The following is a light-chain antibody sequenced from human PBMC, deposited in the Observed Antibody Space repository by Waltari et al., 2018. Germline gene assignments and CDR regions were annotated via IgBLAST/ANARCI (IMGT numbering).Light chain of an antibody. J-gene: IGKJ2*02. CDR2: AAS. Sequence: DIQMTQSPVSLSASAGDTVTITCRASHNIGTFLSWYQQRPAKAPTVLIYAASTLQRGVPSRFSGSGSGTDFTLTIFSLQPEDFATYFCQQTYSALCCTFGQGTKLEIK. CDR1: HNIGTF. V-gene: IGKV1-39*01. CDR3: QQTYSALCCT.